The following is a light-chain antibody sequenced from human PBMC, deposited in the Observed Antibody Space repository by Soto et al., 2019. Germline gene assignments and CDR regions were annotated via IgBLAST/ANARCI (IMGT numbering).Light chain of an antibody. CDR3: SSYAGSNNVL. CDR1: SSDVGAYNF. V-gene: IGLV2-8*01. CDR2: EVS. Sequence: QSALTQPPSASGSPGQSVTISCAGTSSDVGAYNFVSWFQQHPGKAPKLMIYEVSKRPSGVPDRFSGSKSGNTASLTVSGLQAEDEAHYYCSSYAGSNNVLFGGGTKLTAL. J-gene: IGLJ2*01.